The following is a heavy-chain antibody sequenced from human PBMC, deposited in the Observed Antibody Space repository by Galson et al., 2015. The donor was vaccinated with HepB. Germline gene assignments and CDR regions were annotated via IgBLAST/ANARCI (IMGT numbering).Heavy chain of an antibody. J-gene: IGHJ3*02. CDR1: GGTFSRYT. Sequence: SVKVSCKASGGTFSRYTISWVRQAPGQALEWMGWITPLNGNTNYAQKFQDRVTITRDRSMSTAYMELSSLRSEDTAMYYCASSAHYYDSSGPGAFDIWGQGTMVTVSS. D-gene: IGHD3-22*01. V-gene: IGHV1-45*02. CDR3: ASSAHYYDSSGPGAFDI. CDR2: ITPLNGNT.